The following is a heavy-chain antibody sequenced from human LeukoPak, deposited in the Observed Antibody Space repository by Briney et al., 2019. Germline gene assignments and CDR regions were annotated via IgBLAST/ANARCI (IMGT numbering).Heavy chain of an antibody. V-gene: IGHV1-69*13. J-gene: IGHJ4*02. CDR3: ARGEKEYSSECYFDY. Sequence: SVKVSCKVSGYTLTELSMHWVRQAPGKGLEWMGGIIPIFGTANYAQKFQGRVTITADESTSTAYMELSSLRSEDTAVYYCARGEKEYSSECYFDYWGQGTLVTVSS. CDR2: IIPIFGTA. CDR1: GYTLTELS. D-gene: IGHD6-6*01.